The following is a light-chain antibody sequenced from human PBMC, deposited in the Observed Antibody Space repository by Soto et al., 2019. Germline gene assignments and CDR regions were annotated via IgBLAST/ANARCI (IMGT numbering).Light chain of an antibody. V-gene: IGLV2-14*01. CDR2: DVT. Sequence: QSALTQPASVSGSPGQSITISCTGTSSDVGGYNFVSWYQQHPDKAPKLMIYDVTNRPSGDSNRFSGSKSGNTASLTISGLEAEDEADYYCSSYTSISTYVFGTGTKVTVL. CDR3: SSYTSISTYV. J-gene: IGLJ1*01. CDR1: SSDVGGYNF.